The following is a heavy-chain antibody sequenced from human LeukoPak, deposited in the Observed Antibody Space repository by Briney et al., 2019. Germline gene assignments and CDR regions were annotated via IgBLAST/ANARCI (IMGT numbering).Heavy chain of an antibody. Sequence: PGGSLRLSCAASGFTVSSNYMSWVRQAPGKGLEWVSVIYSGGSTYYEDSVKGRFTISRDNSKNTLYLQMNSLRAEDAAVYYCATARAYQGPFDYWGQGTLVTVSS. CDR3: ATARAYQGPFDY. CDR1: GFTVSSNY. V-gene: IGHV3-53*01. CDR2: IYSGGST. J-gene: IGHJ4*02.